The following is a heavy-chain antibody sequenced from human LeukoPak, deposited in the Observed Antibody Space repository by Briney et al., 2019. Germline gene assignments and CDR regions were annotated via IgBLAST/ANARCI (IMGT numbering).Heavy chain of an antibody. D-gene: IGHD3-22*01. J-gene: IGHJ4*02. V-gene: IGHV3-23*01. CDR2: ISGSGGST. CDR3: AKDWSSGYYFIDY. Sequence: GGSLRLSCAASGFTFSSYAMSWVRQAPGKGLEWVSAISGSGGSTYYADSVKGRFTISRDNSKNTLYLQMNSLRAEDTAIYYCAKDWSSGYYFIDYWGQGTLVTVSS. CDR1: GFTFSSYA.